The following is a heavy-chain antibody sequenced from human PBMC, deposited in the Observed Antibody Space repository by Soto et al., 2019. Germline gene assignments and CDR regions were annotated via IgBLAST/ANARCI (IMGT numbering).Heavy chain of an antibody. CDR2: ISGSGGST. V-gene: IGHV3-23*04. Sequence: VQLVESGGGLVQPGRSLRLSCAASGFTFDDYAMHWVRQAPGKGLEWVSGISGSGGSTYYADSVKGRFTISRDNSKNTLYLQMNSLRAEDTAVYYCAKSVRVLLWFGELSDWGQGTLVTVSS. CDR3: AKSVRVLLWFGELSD. D-gene: IGHD3-10*01. CDR1: GFTFDDYA. J-gene: IGHJ4*02.